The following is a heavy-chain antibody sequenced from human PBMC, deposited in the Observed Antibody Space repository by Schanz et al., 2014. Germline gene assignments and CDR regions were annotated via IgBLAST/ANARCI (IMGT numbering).Heavy chain of an antibody. CDR1: GFTFSSYD. Sequence: EVQLLESGGGLVKPGRSLRLSCAASGFTFSSYDMNWVRLVPGKGLECVSGISGGGGSAYYADSVKGRFTISRDNSKNTLYLQMSSLRAEDTAVYYCAKVWGSDYFYPFDYWGQGTLVTVSS. CDR2: ISGGGGSA. CDR3: AKVWGSDYFYPFDY. D-gene: IGHD3-22*01. V-gene: IGHV3-23*01. J-gene: IGHJ4*02.